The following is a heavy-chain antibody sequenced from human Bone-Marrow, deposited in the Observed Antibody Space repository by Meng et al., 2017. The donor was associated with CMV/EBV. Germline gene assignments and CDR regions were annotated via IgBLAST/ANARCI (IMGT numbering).Heavy chain of an antibody. V-gene: IGHV1-8*01. D-gene: IGHD2-2*01. CDR2: LSPYTGDT. Sequence: ASVKVSCKASGYTFASYDINWVRQAPGQGLEWMGWLSPYTGDTGYAQKFQGRVTLTKNISISTAYMELSSLRSEDTAVYFCASTYCSTTSCYQGAGGYWGQGTRVTGYS. CDR3: ASTYCSTTSCYQGAGGY. CDR1: GYTFASYD. J-gene: IGHJ4*02.